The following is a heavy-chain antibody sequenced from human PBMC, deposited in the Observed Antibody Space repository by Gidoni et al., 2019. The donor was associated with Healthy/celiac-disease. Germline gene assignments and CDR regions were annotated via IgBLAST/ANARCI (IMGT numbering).Heavy chain of an antibody. Sequence: QVQLVQSGAEVKKPGASVKVPCKASGYTFTSYGISWVRQAPGQGLEWMGWISAYNGNTNYAQKLQGRVTMTTDTSTSTAYMELRSLRSDDTAVYYCARKGAMERDGYNWGLDYWGQGTLVTVSS. CDR3: ARKGAMERDGYNWGLDY. V-gene: IGHV1-18*01. CDR2: ISAYNGNT. CDR1: GYTFTSYG. J-gene: IGHJ4*02. D-gene: IGHD5-12*01.